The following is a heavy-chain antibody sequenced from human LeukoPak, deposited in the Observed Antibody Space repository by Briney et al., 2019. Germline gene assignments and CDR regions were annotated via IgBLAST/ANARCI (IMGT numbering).Heavy chain of an antibody. J-gene: IGHJ3*02. V-gene: IGHV4-39*07. CDR2: IYYTGST. Sequence: PSETLSLTCSVSGVSISSGSYYWGWLRQPPGKGLEWIGSIYYTGSTYYSPSLKSRVTISVDTSKNQFSLKVTSVTAADTAVYYCARDLYLMLGLFDIWGQGAMVIVSS. D-gene: IGHD3-16*01. CDR3: ARDLYLMLGLFDI. CDR1: GVSISSGSYY.